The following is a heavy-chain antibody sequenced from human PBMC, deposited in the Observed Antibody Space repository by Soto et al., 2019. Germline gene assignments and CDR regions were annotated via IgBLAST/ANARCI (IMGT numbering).Heavy chain of an antibody. CDR1: GYTFTSYA. CDR3: ARVKGLAAAGHADY. V-gene: IGHV1-3*01. J-gene: IGHJ4*02. Sequence: QVPLVQSGAEVKKPGASVKVSCKASGYTFTSYAMHWVRQAPGQRLEWMGWINAGNGNTKYSQKFQGRVTITRDTSASTAYMELSSLRSEDTAVYYCARVKGLAAAGHADYWGQGTLVTVSS. CDR2: INAGNGNT. D-gene: IGHD6-13*01.